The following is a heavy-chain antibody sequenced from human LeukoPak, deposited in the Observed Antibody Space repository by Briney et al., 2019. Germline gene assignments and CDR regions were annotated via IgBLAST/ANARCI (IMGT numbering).Heavy chain of an antibody. CDR1: GGSFSGHY. J-gene: IGHJ4*02. CDR3: VRGRQGHY. CDR2: INDSGST. V-gene: IGHV4-34*01. Sequence: PSETLSLTCAVYGGSFSGHYWTWIRQPPGKGLEWIGEINDSGSTNHNPSLEGRVTISVDTSKNQFSLKLTSVTAADTAVYYCVRGRQGHYWGQGTLVTVSS.